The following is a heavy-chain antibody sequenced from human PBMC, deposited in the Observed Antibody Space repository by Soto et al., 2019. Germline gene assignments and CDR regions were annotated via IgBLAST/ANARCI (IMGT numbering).Heavy chain of an antibody. V-gene: IGHV3-23*01. CDR1: GFTFSSYA. J-gene: IGHJ6*02. D-gene: IGHD3-22*01. CDR3: ASIYDSSGYYLFYYYGMDV. Sequence: EAQLLETGGGLVQPRGSLRLSCAASGFTFSSYAMSCVRQAPGKGLEWVSAISGSSGSTYYADSVKGRFTISRDNSKNTLYLQMNSLRAEDTALYYCASIYDSSGYYLFYYYGMDVWGQGTTVTVSS. CDR2: ISGSSGST.